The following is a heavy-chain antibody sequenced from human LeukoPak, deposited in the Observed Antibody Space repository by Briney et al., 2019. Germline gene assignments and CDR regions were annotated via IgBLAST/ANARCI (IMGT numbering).Heavy chain of an antibody. Sequence: SETLSLTCTVSGGSISSYYWSWIRQPPGKGLEWIGYIYYSGSTNYNPSLKSRVTISVDTSKNQFSLKLSSVTAADTAVYYCARAHHYSCGYSTFDYWGQGTLVTVSS. CDR1: GGSISSYY. J-gene: IGHJ4*02. CDR2: IYYSGST. V-gene: IGHV4-59*01. D-gene: IGHD5-18*01. CDR3: ARAHHYSCGYSTFDY.